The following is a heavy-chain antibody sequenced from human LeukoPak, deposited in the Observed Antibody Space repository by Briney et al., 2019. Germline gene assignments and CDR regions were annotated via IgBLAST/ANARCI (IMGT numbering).Heavy chain of an antibody. Sequence: GASVKVSCKASGYTFTGYYMHWVRQAPGQGLEWMGWINPNSGGTNYAQKFQGRVTMTRDTSISTAYMELSRLRSDDTAVYYCARILHHDYVWGSYRSPFDYWGQGTLVTVSS. CDR2: INPNSGGT. D-gene: IGHD3-16*02. J-gene: IGHJ4*02. CDR3: ARILHHDYVWGSYRSPFDY. CDR1: GYTFTGYY. V-gene: IGHV1-2*02.